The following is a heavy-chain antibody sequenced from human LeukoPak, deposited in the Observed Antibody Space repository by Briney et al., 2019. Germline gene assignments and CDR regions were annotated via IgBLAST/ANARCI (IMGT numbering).Heavy chain of an antibody. CDR1: GFTFSSYA. CDR3: ARDHPSDY. CDR2: ISYDGSNK. Sequence: GGSLRLSCAASGFTFSSYAMHWVRQAPGKGLEWVAVISYDGSNKYYADSVKGRFTISRDNSKNTLYLQMNSLRAEDTAVYYCARDHPSDYWGQGTLVTVSS. V-gene: IGHV3-30*04. J-gene: IGHJ4*02.